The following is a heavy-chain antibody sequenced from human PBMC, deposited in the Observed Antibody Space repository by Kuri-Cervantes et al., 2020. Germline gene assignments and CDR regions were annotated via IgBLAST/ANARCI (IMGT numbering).Heavy chain of an antibody. CDR1: GYTFTSYA. CDR3: ARDRDYGDYKAFDI. V-gene: IGHV1-3*01. CDR2: INAYNGDT. Sequence: ASVKVSCKASGYTFTSYAMHWVRQAPGQRLEWMGWINAYNGDTNYAQKLQGRVTMTTDTSASTAYMELRSLRSDDTAVYYCARDRDYGDYKAFDIWGQGTIVTVSS. D-gene: IGHD4-17*01. J-gene: IGHJ3*02.